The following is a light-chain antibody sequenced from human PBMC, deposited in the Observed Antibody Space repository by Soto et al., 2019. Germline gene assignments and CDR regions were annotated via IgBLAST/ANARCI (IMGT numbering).Light chain of an antibody. CDR2: GAS. CDR1: QSVSSSY. J-gene: IGKJ4*01. Sequence: EFALTQSPGTLSLSPGERATLSCRASQSVSSSYLAWYQQKPGQAPRLLIYGASSRAIGVADRFSGSGSGADFTLTISRLEPDDFALYYCQQYGSSPALTFGGRTKLEIK. CDR3: QQYGSSPALT. V-gene: IGKV3-20*01.